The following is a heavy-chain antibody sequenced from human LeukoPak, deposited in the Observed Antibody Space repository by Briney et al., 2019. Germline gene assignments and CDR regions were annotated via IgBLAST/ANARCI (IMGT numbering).Heavy chain of an antibody. Sequence: GGSLRLSCAASGFTFSSYAMSWVRQAPGKGLEWVSGISGSGDNTYYADSVKGRFTISRDNSKNTLYLQMNSLRAEDTAVYYCAKSTLDCSGGTCYSSPFDYWGQGTLVTVSS. CDR3: AKSTLDCSGGTCYSSPFDY. CDR2: ISGSGDNT. CDR1: GFTFSSYA. J-gene: IGHJ4*02. D-gene: IGHD2-15*01. V-gene: IGHV3-23*01.